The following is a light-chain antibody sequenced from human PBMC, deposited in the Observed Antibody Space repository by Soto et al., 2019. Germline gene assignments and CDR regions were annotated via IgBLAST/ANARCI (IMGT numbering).Light chain of an antibody. CDR3: QQYSSSPPEFT. CDR1: QSISSSY. V-gene: IGKV3-20*01. CDR2: GAS. Sequence: EIELTQSPGTLSLSPGERATLSCRASQSISSSYLAWYQQRPGQAPRLLIFGASYRATGIPDRFSGSGSGTDFTLTISRLETEDFAVYYCQQYSSSPPEFTFGPGTKVDSK. J-gene: IGKJ3*01.